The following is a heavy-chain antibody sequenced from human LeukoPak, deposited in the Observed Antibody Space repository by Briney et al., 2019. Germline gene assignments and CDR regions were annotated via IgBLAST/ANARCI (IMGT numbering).Heavy chain of an antibody. Sequence: SETLSLTCTVSGGSLSSYYWSWIRQPAGKGLEWIGRIYPSGYTNHNPSLKSRVTMSVDTSKNQFSLKLSSVTAADTAVYYCASRVVTTTGWFDPWGQGTLVTVSS. V-gene: IGHV4-4*07. D-gene: IGHD4-23*01. J-gene: IGHJ5*02. CDR3: ASRVVTTTGWFDP. CDR2: IYPSGYT. CDR1: GGSLSSYY.